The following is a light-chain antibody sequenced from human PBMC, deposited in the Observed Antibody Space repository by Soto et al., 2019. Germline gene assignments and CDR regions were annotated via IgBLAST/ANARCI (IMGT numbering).Light chain of an antibody. Sequence: EFVLTQSPGTLSLSPGERATLSCRASQTVSNTYLAWYQQKSGQAPKFLIYGASNRANGIPDRFSGSGSGTDFTLTISRLEPEDFAVYYCQQYGTLPPTFGGGTKVEI. CDR2: GAS. CDR3: QQYGTLPPT. J-gene: IGKJ4*01. CDR1: QTVSNTY. V-gene: IGKV3-20*01.